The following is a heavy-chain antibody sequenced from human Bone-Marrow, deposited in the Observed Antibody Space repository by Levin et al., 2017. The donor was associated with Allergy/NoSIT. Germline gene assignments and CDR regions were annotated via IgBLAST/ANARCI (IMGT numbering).Heavy chain of an antibody. V-gene: IGHV3-64D*06. CDR2: ITSDGDDT. CDR3: LTGDY. Sequence: LSLTCSASGFAFSVYAMHWVRQASGKRLECVSGITSDGDDTFYADSVKGRFVISRDNSMDTLYLQMSSLRSEDTAIYYCLTGDYWGQGSLVSVSS. CDR1: GFAFSVYA. J-gene: IGHJ4*02.